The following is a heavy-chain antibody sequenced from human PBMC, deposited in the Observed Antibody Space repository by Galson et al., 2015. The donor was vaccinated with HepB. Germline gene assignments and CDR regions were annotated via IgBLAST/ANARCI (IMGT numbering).Heavy chain of an antibody. V-gene: IGHV3-74*01. CDR2: INSDGSST. D-gene: IGHD3-3*01. CDR3: ARDYDFWSGYYYSGMDV. CDR1: GFTFSSYW. J-gene: IGHJ6*02. Sequence: LRLSCAASGFTFSSYWMHWVRQAPGKGLVWVSRINSDGSSTSYADSVKGRFTISRDNAKNTLYLQMNSLRAEDTAVYYCARDYDFWSGYYYSGMDVWGQGTTVTVSS.